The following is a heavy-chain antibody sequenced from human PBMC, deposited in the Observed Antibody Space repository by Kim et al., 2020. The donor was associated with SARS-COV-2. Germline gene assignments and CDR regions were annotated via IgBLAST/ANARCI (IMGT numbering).Heavy chain of an antibody. CDR3: ARQAVVVVAATQYYYYGMDV. V-gene: IGHV4-59*08. CDR1: GGSISSYY. CDR2: IYYSGST. Sequence: SETLSLTCTVSGGSISSYYWSWIRQPPGKGLEWIGYIYYSGSTNYNPSLKSRVTISVDTSKNQFSLKLSSVTAADTTVYYCARQAVVVVAATQYYYYGMDVWGQGTTVTVSS. J-gene: IGHJ6*02. D-gene: IGHD2-15*01.